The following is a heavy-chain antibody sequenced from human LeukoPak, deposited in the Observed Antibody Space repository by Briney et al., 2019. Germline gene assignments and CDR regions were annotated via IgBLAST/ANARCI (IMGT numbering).Heavy chain of an antibody. CDR3: ASKWYCGGDCYYQIDY. D-gene: IGHD2-21*02. CDR1: GFTFSNSG. CDR2: LRYDGSSK. J-gene: IGHJ4*02. Sequence: GGSLRLSCAASGFTFSNSGMHWVRQAPGKGLEWVSFLRYDGSSKFYTDSVQGRFTISRDNSKNTLYLQMNSLRVEDAAVYYCASKWYCGGDCYYQIDYWGQGTLVTVSS. V-gene: IGHV3-30*02.